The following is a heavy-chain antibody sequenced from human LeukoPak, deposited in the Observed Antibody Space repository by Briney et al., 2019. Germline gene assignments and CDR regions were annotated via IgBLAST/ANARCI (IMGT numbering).Heavy chain of an antibody. CDR2: ISHTGSTM. V-gene: IGHV3-48*01. CDR1: GFRFSSYS. Sequence: GGSLRLSCAASGFRFSSYSMNWVRQAPGKGLEWISYISHTGSTMSYADSVKGRFTISRDKARNSLHLQMNSLRAEDTAVYYCAIPPLSGTGSSRPLAEMDVWGQGTTVTVSS. D-gene: IGHD3-10*01. CDR3: AIPPLSGTGSSRPLAEMDV. J-gene: IGHJ6*02.